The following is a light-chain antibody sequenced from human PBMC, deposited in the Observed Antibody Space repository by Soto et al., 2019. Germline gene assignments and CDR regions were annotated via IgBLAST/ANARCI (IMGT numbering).Light chain of an antibody. Sequence: ITFNLSPSSXSDNGKNSVPSACQARKVIATYLNWYQQKPGKANNXLXXXASNLEKAVPSRLSGGGSGTPSTFNISKLFSEDIASYYWQQYHKVPPTWTFCEGTNVDI. J-gene: IGKJ1*01. CDR3: QQYHKVPPTWT. V-gene: IGKV1-33*01. CDR1: KVIATY. CDR2: XAS.